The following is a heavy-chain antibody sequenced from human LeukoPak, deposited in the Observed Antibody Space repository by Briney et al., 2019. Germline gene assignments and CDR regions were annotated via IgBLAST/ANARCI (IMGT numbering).Heavy chain of an antibody. CDR1: GYTFTSYD. CDR3: ARGGHIVVVPAATNWFDP. V-gene: IGHV1-46*03. J-gene: IGHJ5*02. CDR2: INPSGGST. D-gene: IGHD2-2*01. Sequence: ASVKVSCKASGYTFTSYDINWVRQAPGQGLEWMGIINPSGGSTSYAQKFQGRVTMTRDTSTSTVYMELSSLRSEDTAVYYCARGGHIVVVPAATNWFDPWGQGTLVTVSS.